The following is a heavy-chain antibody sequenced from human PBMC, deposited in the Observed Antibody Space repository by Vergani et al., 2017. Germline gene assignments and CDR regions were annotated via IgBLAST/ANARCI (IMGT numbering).Heavy chain of an antibody. CDR2: ISGSGVSA. Sequence: EVQLLESGGGLVQPGGSLRLTCAASEVTFSNYAMNWVRQAPGKGLEWVSGISGSGVSAYYTDSVKGRFTISRDNSKNMLFLQMNNLRTEDTAIYYCAKQYFVSGNCLFDYWGQGTLVTVSS. CDR3: AKQYFVSGNCLFDY. J-gene: IGHJ4*02. V-gene: IGHV3-23*01. D-gene: IGHD3-10*01. CDR1: EVTFSNYA.